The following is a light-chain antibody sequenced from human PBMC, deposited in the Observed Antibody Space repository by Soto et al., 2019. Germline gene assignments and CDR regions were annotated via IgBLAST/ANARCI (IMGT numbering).Light chain of an antibody. CDR3: HHGSRYSPWT. CDR1: QNINAW. CDR2: DAS. J-gene: IGKJ1*01. Sequence: DIDMTLSPRSLSVSVGDRVTVTCRTSQNINAWLAWYQQRPGQAPKLLIYDASSVQSGVPSRFSGSGSGTEFTLTITRFQPADSATYYFHHGSRYSPWTFGQGTKVDIK. V-gene: IGKV1-5*01.